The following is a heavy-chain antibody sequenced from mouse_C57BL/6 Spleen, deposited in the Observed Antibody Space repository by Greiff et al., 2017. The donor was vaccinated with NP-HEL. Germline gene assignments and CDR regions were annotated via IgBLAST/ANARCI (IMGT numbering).Heavy chain of an antibody. CDR2: IYPGDGDT. V-gene: IGHV1-82*01. J-gene: IGHJ2*01. CDR1: GYAFSSSW. Sequence: VQLQQSGPELVKPGASVKISCKASGYAFSSSWMNWVKQRPGKGLEWIGRIYPGDGDTNYNGKFKGKATLTADKSSSTAYMQLSSLTSEDSAVIFCASGELGRRDYFDYWGQGTTLTVSS. D-gene: IGHD4-1*01. CDR3: ASGELGRRDYFDY.